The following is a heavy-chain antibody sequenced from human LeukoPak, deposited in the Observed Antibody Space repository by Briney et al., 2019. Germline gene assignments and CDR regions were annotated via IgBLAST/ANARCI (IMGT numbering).Heavy chain of an antibody. CDR3: AKGYYGDYEGRAFDI. Sequence: GGSLRLSCAASKFTFDDFAMHWVRQVPGKGLEWVSGISWNSGNIGYADSVKGRFTISRDNAKNSLYLQMNSLRAEDTAFYYCAKGYYGDYEGRAFDIWGQGTMVTVSS. D-gene: IGHD4-17*01. J-gene: IGHJ3*02. V-gene: IGHV3-9*01. CDR2: ISWNSGNI. CDR1: KFTFDDFA.